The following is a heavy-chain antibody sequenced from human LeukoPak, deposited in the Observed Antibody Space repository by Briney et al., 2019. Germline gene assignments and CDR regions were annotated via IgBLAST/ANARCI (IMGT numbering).Heavy chain of an antibody. CDR3: AREPVGAAFDI. D-gene: IGHD3-16*01. V-gene: IGHV4-59*01. CDR2: IYYSGST. J-gene: IGHJ3*02. CDR1: GGSISSYY. Sequence: SETLSLTCTVSGGSISSYYWSWLRQPPGKGLEWIGYIYYSGSTNYNTSLKSRITISVDTSKNQFSLKLSSVTAADTAVYYCAREPVGAAFDIWGQGTMVTVSS.